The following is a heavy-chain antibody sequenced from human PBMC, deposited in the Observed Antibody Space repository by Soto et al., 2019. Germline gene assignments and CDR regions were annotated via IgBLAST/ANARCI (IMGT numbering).Heavy chain of an antibody. CDR1: GGSISSGGYY. Sequence: SETLSLTCTVSGGSISSGGYYWSWIRQHPGKGLEWIGYIYYSGSTYYNPSLKSRVTISVDTSKNQFSLKLSSVTAADTAVYYCARGEYLDKEDYFDYWGQGTLVTVSS. V-gene: IGHV4-31*03. CDR2: IYYSGST. CDR3: ARGEYLDKEDYFDY. J-gene: IGHJ4*02.